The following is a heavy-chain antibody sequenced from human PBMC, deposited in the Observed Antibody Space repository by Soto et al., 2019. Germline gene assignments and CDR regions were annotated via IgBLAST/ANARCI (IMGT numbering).Heavy chain of an antibody. CDR2: IWYDGSNK. J-gene: IGHJ5*02. Sequence: QVQLVESGGGVVQPGRSLRLSCAASGFTFSSYGMHWVRQAPGKGLEWVAVIWYDGSNKYYADSVKGRFTISRDNSKNTLYLQMNSLRAEDTAVYYCARDYYGDYVRWFDPWGQGTLVTVSS. V-gene: IGHV3-33*01. CDR3: ARDYYGDYVRWFDP. CDR1: GFTFSSYG. D-gene: IGHD4-17*01.